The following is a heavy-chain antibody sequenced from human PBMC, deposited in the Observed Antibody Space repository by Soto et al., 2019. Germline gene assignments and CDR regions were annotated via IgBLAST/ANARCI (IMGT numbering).Heavy chain of an antibody. CDR1: GYTLTELS. CDR3: ATNVGSYHAFDI. CDR2: FDPEDGET. D-gene: IGHD1-26*01. J-gene: IGHJ3*02. Sequence: ASVKVSCKVSGYTLTELSMHWVRQAPGKGLEWMGGFDPEDGETIYAQKFQGRVTMTEDTSTDTAYMELSSLRSEDTAVYSCATNVGSYHAFDIWGQGTMVTVSS. V-gene: IGHV1-24*01.